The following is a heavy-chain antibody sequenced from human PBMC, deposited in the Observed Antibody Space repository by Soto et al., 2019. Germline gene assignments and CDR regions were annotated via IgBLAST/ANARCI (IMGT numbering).Heavy chain of an antibody. J-gene: IGHJ4*02. CDR3: ARGIPTIPSVQGGAPDNCYFDS. V-gene: IGHV4-34*01. Sequence: QVQLRQWGAGLLKPSETLSLTCAVYGGSFSGYYWSWIRQPPGKGLEWIGEINHSGSTNQNPSLKRRVTISVDTSKNQFSLKLKSVTAADTAVYYCARGIPTIPSVQGGAPDNCYFDSWGLGTLVTVSS. CDR1: GGSFSGYY. CDR2: INHSGST. D-gene: IGHD1-1*01.